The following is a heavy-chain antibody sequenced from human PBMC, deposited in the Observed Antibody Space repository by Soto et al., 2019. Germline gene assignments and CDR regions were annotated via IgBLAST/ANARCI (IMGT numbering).Heavy chain of an antibody. CDR1: GGTFSSYA. CDR3: ARPYQKDYGDHAFDY. J-gene: IGHJ4*02. D-gene: IGHD4-17*01. V-gene: IGHV1-69*13. CDR2: IIPIFGTA. Sequence: ASVKVSCKASGGTFSSYAISWVRQAPGQGLEWMGGIIPIFGTANYAQKFQGRVTITADESTSTAYMELSSLRSEDTAVYYCARPYQKDYGDHAFDYWGQGTLVTVSS.